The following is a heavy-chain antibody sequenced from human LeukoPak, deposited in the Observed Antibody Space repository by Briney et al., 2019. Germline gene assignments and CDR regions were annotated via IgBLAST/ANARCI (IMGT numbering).Heavy chain of an antibody. V-gene: IGHV3-30*18. CDR2: ISYDGSNK. D-gene: IGHD3-22*01. J-gene: IGHJ4*02. CDR3: VKDFRPYDSSGYLPPDDC. CDR1: GFTFSSYG. Sequence: PGGSLRLSCAASGFTFSSYGMHWVRQAPGKGLEWVAVISYDGSNKYYADSVKGRFTISRDNSRNTLYLQMSSLRAEDTAVYYCVKDFRPYDSSGYLPPDDCWGQGTLVTVSS.